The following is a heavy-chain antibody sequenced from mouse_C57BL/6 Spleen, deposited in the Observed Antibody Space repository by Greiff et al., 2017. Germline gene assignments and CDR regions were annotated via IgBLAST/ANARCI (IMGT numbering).Heavy chain of an antibody. D-gene: IGHD2-4*01. J-gene: IGHJ2*01. CDR1: GYAFSSYW. CDR2: IYPGDGDT. V-gene: IGHV1-80*01. CDR3: ARVEITGDYGDY. Sequence: QVQLQQSGAELVKPGASVKISCKASGYAFSSYWMNWVKQRPGKGLEWIGQIYPGDGDTNYNGKFKGKATLTADKSSSTAYMQLSSLTSEDSAVYFCARVEITGDYGDYWGQGTTLTVSS.